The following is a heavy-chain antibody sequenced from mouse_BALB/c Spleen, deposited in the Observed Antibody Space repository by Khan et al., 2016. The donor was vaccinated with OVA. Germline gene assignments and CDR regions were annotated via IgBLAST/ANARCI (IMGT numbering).Heavy chain of an antibody. Sequence: EVQRVESGGDLVKPGGSLKLSCAASGFTFSSYSMSWVRQTPDKRLEWVASISSGGDYTYYPDSVKGRFPIYRDNAKNTLYLQMCDLKSEDTAMYYCVDHLTGSFAYWGQGTLVTVSA. J-gene: IGHJ3*01. CDR1: GFTFSSYS. V-gene: IGHV5-6*01. CDR3: VDHLTGSFAY. CDR2: ISSGGDYT. D-gene: IGHD4-1*01.